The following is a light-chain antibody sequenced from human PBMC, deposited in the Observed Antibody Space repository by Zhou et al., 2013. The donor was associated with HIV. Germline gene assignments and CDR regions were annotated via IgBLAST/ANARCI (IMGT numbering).Light chain of an antibody. CDR1: QSISSY. CDR2: SAS. Sequence: DIQMTQSPSSLSASVGDRVTITCRASQSISSYLNWYQQKPGKAPQLLIYSASSLQSGVPSRFSGSGSGTEFILTISSLQPDDFATYYCQQAQSFPFTFGPGTTVFVK. CDR3: QQAQSFPFT. V-gene: IGKV1-39*01. J-gene: IGKJ3*01.